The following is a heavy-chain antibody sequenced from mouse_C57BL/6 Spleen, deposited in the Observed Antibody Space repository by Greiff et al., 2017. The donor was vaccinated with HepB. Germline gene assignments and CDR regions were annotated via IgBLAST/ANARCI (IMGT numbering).Heavy chain of an antibody. Sequence: QVQLQQSGAELVKPGASVKLSCKASGYTFTSYWMQWVNQRPGQGLEWIGEIDPSDSYTNYNQKFKGKATLTVDTSSSTAYMQLSSLTSEDSAVYYCARNDGYFYAMDYWGQGTSVTVSS. J-gene: IGHJ4*01. CDR3: ARNDGYFYAMDY. V-gene: IGHV1-50*01. CDR1: GYTFTSYW. CDR2: IDPSDSYT. D-gene: IGHD2-3*01.